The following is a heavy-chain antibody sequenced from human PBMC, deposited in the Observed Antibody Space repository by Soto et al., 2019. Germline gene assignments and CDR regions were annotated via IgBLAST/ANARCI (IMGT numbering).Heavy chain of an antibody. J-gene: IGHJ4*02. CDR1: GGSISSSSYY. CDR3: ARHPFNYDFWSGYYTGVYFDY. V-gene: IGHV4-39*01. Sequence: QLQLQESGPGLVKPSETLSLTCTVSGGSISSSSYYWGWIRQPPGKGLECIGSIYYSGSTYYNPSLKSRVTISVDTSKNQFSLKLSSVTAADTAVYYCARHPFNYDFWSGYYTGVYFDYWGQGTLVTVSS. D-gene: IGHD3-3*01. CDR2: IYYSGST.